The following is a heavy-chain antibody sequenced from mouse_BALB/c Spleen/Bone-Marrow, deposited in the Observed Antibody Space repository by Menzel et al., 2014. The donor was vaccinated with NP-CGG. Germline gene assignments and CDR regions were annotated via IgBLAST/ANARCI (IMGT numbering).Heavy chain of an antibody. V-gene: IGHV5-6-3*01. CDR2: INRNGGST. Sequence: EVQRVESGGGLVQPGGSLKLFCAASGFTFSRYGMSWVRQTPDKRLGVVAIINRNGGSTYYPDSVKGRFTISRDNAKNTLDLQMSVLKSEDTAMYYCARNGDYKYACFVYWGEVTRVRVSA. J-gene: IGHJ3*01. CDR1: GFTFSRYG. D-gene: IGHD2-14*01. CDR3: ARNGDYKYACFVY.